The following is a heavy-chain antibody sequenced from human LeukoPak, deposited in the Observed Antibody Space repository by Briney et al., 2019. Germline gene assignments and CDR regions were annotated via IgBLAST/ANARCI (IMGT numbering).Heavy chain of an antibody. CDR3: ARSKQQLGFDY. D-gene: IGHD6-13*01. CDR2: VNPNSVGT. CDR1: GYTFTGYY. Sequence: ASVKVSCKASGYTFTGYYMHWVRQAPGQGLEWMGWVNPNSVGTNYAQKFQGRVTMTRDTSISTAYMELSRLRSDDTAVYYCARSKQQLGFDYWGQGTLVTVSS. V-gene: IGHV1-2*02. J-gene: IGHJ4*02.